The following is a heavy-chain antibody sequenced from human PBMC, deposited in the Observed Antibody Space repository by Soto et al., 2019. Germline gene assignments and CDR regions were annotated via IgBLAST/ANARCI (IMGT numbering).Heavy chain of an antibody. V-gene: IGHV4-30-4*01. CDR2: ISYSGTT. CDR3: ARGRGYSYGLDP. CDR1: GDSISSSNNY. Sequence: PSETLSLTCTVSGDSISSSNNYWSWIRQPPGEGLEWIGFISYSGTTSYSPSLKSRVAISLDTSKSQFSLSLSSVTAADTAVYYCARGRGYSYGLDPWGQGTLVTVS. J-gene: IGHJ5*02. D-gene: IGHD5-18*01.